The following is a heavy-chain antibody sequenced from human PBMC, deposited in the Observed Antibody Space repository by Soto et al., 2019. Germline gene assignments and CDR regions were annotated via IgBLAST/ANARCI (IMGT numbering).Heavy chain of an antibody. D-gene: IGHD2-8*01. CDR1: GGSISSTSYY. CDR2: IYYSGST. Sequence: SETLSLTCTVSGGSISSTSYYWGWIRQTPGKGLEWIGNIYYSGSTQYNPSLKSRVAISVDTSKNQFSLKLNSVTAADTAVYYCARRRDCTHGVCFLEWFDPWGQGTLVTVS. CDR3: ARRRDCTHGVCFLEWFDP. V-gene: IGHV4-39*01. J-gene: IGHJ5*02.